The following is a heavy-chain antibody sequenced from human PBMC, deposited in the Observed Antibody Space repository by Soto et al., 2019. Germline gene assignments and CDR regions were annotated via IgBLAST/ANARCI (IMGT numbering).Heavy chain of an antibody. Sequence: QVQLQESGPGLVKPSQTLSLTCTVSGASISGGGYYWSWVRQHPGKGLEWIGYILYSGSTYYNPSLKSRLTISVDTSKNQFSLKLNSVTAADTAVYYCARGFHDSSGYLNWFDPWGQGTLVTVSS. V-gene: IGHV4-31*03. CDR2: ILYSGST. CDR3: ARGFHDSSGYLNWFDP. D-gene: IGHD3-22*01. J-gene: IGHJ5*02. CDR1: GASISGGGYY.